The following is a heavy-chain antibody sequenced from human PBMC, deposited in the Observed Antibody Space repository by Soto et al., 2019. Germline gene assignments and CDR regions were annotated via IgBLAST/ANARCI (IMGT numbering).Heavy chain of an antibody. CDR3: VRGKGIVVVPAAMSVFDY. J-gene: IGHJ4*02. CDR1: GSCSDFY. D-gene: IGHD2-2*01. CDR2: INHSGST. Sequence: GSCSDFYGRRISKKKGKGLEWIGEINHSGSTNYNPSLKSRVTISVDTSKNQFSLKLSSVTAADTAVYYCVRGKGIVVVPAAMSVFDYWGQGTLVTVSS. V-gene: IGHV4-34*01.